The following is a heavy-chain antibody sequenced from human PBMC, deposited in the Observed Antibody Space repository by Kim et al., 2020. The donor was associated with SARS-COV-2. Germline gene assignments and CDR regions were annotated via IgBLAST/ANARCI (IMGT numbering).Heavy chain of an antibody. J-gene: IGHJ4*02. Sequence: NPSLKRQVTLSVDTSKNQFSLKLTAITAVDTAVYYCARLPNGIYSHFDFWGQGILVTVSS. CDR3: ARLPNGIYSHFDF. V-gene: IGHV4-39*01. D-gene: IGHD1-26*01.